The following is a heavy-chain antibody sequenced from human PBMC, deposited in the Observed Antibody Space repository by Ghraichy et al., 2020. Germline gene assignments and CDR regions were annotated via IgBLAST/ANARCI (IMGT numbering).Heavy chain of an antibody. CDR2: IFKGGNI. CDR3: ARDRLGDGALDI. D-gene: IGHD3-10*01. V-gene: IGHV3-53*01. Sequence: LSLTCAASGFSVRDNYMNWVRQGPGKGLEWVSVIFKGGNIHYADSVRGRFTISRDSSKNTLYLQMNALRVDDTAVYFCARDRLGDGALDIWGQGTMVTVSS. J-gene: IGHJ3*02. CDR1: GFSVRDNY.